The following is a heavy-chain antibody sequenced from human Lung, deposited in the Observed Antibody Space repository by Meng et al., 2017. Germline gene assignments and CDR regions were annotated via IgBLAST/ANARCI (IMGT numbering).Heavy chain of an antibody. CDR1: GGSSSSSNYY. CDR3: ARGQKGYFDL. CDR2: IYNSGST. Sequence: QVQPRESGPGLVKPSPTLSLTCPFSGGSSSSSNYYWSWIRQPPGKGLEWSGHIYNSGSTYYNPSLKGRITISVDTSKNQFSLKLSSVTAADTAVYYCARGQKGYFDLWGRGTLVTVSS. J-gene: IGHJ2*01. V-gene: IGHV4-30-4*01.